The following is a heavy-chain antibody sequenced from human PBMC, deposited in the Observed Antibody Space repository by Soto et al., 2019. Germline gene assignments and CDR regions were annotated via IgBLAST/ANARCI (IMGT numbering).Heavy chain of an antibody. Sequence: PSESLSLTCTVSAASISSIYWSWIRKPAEKGLEWIGRIYATGATDYTPSLKSRVMMSVDTSKKQFSLKLRSVTAGDTAVYYCVRDGTKALRDWFDPWGQGISVTVSS. J-gene: IGHJ5*02. CDR2: IYATGAT. D-gene: IGHD1-1*01. CDR3: VRDGTKALRDWFDP. CDR1: AASISSIY. V-gene: IGHV4-4*07.